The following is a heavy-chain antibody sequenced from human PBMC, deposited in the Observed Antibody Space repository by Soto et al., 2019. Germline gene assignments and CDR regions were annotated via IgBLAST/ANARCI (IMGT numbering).Heavy chain of an antibody. V-gene: IGHV3-23*01. CDR1: GFTFSSYA. CDR2: ISGSGGST. J-gene: IGHJ4*02. CDR3: AKDPTVTTLGY. D-gene: IGHD4-17*01. Sequence: GGSLRLSCAASGFTFSSYAMSWVRQAPGKGLEWVSAISGSGGSTYYADSVKGRFAISRDNSKNTLYLQMNSLRAEDTAVYYCAKDPTVTTLGYWGQGTLVTVSS.